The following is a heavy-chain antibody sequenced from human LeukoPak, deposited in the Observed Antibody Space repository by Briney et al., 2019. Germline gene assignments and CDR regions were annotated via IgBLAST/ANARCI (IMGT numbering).Heavy chain of an antibody. D-gene: IGHD1-26*01. J-gene: IGHJ4*02. V-gene: IGHV4-59*01. CDR1: GGSISSYY. CDR2: IYYSGST. Sequence: SETLSLTCTVSGGSISSYYWSWIRQPPGEGLEWIGYIYYSGSTNYNPSPKSRVTISVDTSKNHFSLKLSSVTAADTAVYYCARGSGSYGYWGQGTLVTVSS. CDR3: ARGSGSYGY.